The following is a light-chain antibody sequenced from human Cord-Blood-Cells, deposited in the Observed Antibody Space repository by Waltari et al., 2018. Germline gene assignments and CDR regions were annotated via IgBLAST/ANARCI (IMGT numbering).Light chain of an antibody. CDR2: SNN. CDR1: SSNIGSNT. V-gene: IGLV1-44*01. CDR3: AAWDDSLNGWV. J-gene: IGLJ3*02. Sequence: QSVLTQPPSSSGTPGQRGTISCSGSSSNIGSNTLNRYHQLPGTARKLHIYSNNQGPSGGPDGVAGSKSGTSASLAIRGLQSEDEAEYYCAAWDDSLNGWVFGGGTKLTVL.